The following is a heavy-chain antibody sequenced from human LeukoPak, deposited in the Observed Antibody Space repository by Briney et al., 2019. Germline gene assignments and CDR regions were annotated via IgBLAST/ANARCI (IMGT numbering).Heavy chain of an antibody. CDR2: INSNSGDT. CDR1: GYTFTGYY. D-gene: IGHD7-27*01. CDR3: VRDPTRGDLSVY. Sequence: ASVKVSCKASGYTFTGYYMHWVRQVPGQGLEWMGWINSNSGDTNYAQKFQGRVTMTRDTSISTAYMELSRLRSDDTAVYYCVRDPTRGDLSVYWGQGTLVTVSS. V-gene: IGHV1-2*02. J-gene: IGHJ4*02.